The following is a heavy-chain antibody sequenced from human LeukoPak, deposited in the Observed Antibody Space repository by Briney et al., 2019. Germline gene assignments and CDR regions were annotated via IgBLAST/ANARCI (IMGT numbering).Heavy chain of an antibody. CDR1: GYTFTSYY. J-gene: IGHJ4*02. Sequence: ASVKVSCKASGYTFTSYYMPWVRQAPGQGLEWMGIINPSGGSTSYAQKFQGRVTMTRDTSTSTVYMELSSLRSEDTAVYYCAREAYYYGSGSYLSGSFDYWGQGTLVTVSS. CDR2: INPSGGST. V-gene: IGHV1-46*01. D-gene: IGHD3-10*01. CDR3: AREAYYYGSGSYLSGSFDY.